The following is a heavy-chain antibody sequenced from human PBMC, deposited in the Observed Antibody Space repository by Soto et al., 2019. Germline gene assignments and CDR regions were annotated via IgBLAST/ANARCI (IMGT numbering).Heavy chain of an antibody. D-gene: IGHD6-13*01. CDR2: IIPMLGVR. J-gene: IGHJ3*02. CDR1: GGTFSTYS. CDR3: TIGSWSGEVFDI. V-gene: IGHV1-69*02. Sequence: QVQLVQSGAEVKKPGSSVKVSCKDSGGTFSTYSMFWVRQAPGQGLEWMGRIIPMLGVRNYAQRFQDRVTIIANKSTATVHMELSSLRSEDTALYYCTIGSWSGEVFDIWGQGTMVTVSS.